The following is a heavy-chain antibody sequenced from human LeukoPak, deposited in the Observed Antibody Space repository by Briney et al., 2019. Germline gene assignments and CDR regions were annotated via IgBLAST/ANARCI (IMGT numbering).Heavy chain of an antibody. CDR3: AKVWRSSSWYVPTYYFDY. J-gene: IGHJ4*02. D-gene: IGHD6-13*01. Sequence: GGSLRLSCAASGFTFSSYAMSWVRQAPGKGLEWVSAISGSGGSTYYADSVKGRFTISRDNSKNTLYLQMNSLRAEDTAVYYCAKVWRSSSWYVPTYYFDYWGQGTLVTISS. CDR2: ISGSGGST. CDR1: GFTFSSYA. V-gene: IGHV3-23*01.